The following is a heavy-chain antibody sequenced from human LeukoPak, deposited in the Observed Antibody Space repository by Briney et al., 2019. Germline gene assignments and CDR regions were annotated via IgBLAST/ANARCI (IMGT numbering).Heavy chain of an antibody. Sequence: PGGSLRLSCAASEFSVGSNYMTWVRQAPGKGLEWVSLIYSGGSTYYADSVKGRFTISRDNSKNTLYLQMNSLRVEETAVYYCARDSSMLRGPLVIYYFDFWGQGTLVTVSS. CDR3: ARDSSMLRGPLVIYYFDF. V-gene: IGHV3-66*01. J-gene: IGHJ4*02. CDR1: EFSVGSNY. D-gene: IGHD3-10*01. CDR2: IYSGGST.